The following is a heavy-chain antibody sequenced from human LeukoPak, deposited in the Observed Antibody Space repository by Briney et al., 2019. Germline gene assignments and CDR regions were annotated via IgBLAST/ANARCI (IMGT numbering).Heavy chain of an antibody. CDR2: ISGDGGST. V-gene: IGHV3-43*02. Sequence: GGSLRLSCAASGFTFDNYDMHWVRQAPGKGLEWVSLISGDGGSTYYADSVKGRFTISRDNSTNTLYLQMNSLRTEDTALYYCSNGGFWSGYYTREEYYYYYYMDVWGKGTTVTVSS. J-gene: IGHJ6*03. D-gene: IGHD3-3*01. CDR1: GFTFDNYD. CDR3: SNGGFWSGYYTREEYYYYYYMDV.